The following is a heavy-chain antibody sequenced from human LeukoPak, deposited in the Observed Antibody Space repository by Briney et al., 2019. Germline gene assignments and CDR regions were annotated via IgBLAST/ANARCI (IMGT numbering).Heavy chain of an antibody. Sequence: GGSLRLSCAASGFTFSSYGMNWVRQAPGKGLEWLSYISSSSSIIYYADSVEGRFTISRDNAKNSLYLQMNSLRPEDTAVYYCARDGRYSGSCDSWGQGTLVTISS. V-gene: IGHV3-48*01. CDR3: ARDGRYSGSCDS. J-gene: IGHJ5*01. D-gene: IGHD1-26*01. CDR1: GFTFSSYG. CDR2: ISSSSSII.